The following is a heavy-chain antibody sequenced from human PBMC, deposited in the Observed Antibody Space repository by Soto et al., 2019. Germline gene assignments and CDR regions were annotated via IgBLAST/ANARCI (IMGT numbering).Heavy chain of an antibody. J-gene: IGHJ4*02. CDR1: GFTFSNYW. Sequence: EVQLVESGGGLVQPGGSLRLSCAPSGFTFSNYWMHWVRQAPGKGLEWVSRINEDGSVISYADSVKGRFTISRDNGKNTLYLQMNSLRVEDTAVYYCVRDLIIVVTPGDDFDYWGRGTLVTVSS. D-gene: IGHD1-26*01. CDR2: INEDGSVI. CDR3: VRDLIIVVTPGDDFDY. V-gene: IGHV3-74*01.